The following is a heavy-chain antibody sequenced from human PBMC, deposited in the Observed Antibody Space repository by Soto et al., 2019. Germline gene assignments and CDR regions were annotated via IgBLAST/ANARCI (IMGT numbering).Heavy chain of an antibody. V-gene: IGHV3-48*01. Sequence: GGSMRLSCTAAGFTFNTYSMNWVSQAPGKGLEWVSYISGNSGTIYYADSVKGRFTISRDNAKNSLYLHMNSLRADDTAVYYCARRGPGTYFDYWGQGTLVTVSS. CDR3: ARRGPGTYFDY. D-gene: IGHD6-13*01. J-gene: IGHJ4*02. CDR2: ISGNSGTI. CDR1: GFTFNTYS.